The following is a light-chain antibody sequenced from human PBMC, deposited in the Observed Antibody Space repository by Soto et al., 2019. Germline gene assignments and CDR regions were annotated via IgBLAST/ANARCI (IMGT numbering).Light chain of an antibody. CDR1: QTISSW. Sequence: DIQMTQSPSTLSGSVGDRVTITCRASQTISSWLAWYQQKPGKAPKLLIYKASTLKSGVPSRFSGSGSGTEFTLTISSLQPDDFATYYCQHCDTSWPFGQGTKVDIK. CDR2: KAS. J-gene: IGKJ1*01. CDR3: QHCDTSWP. V-gene: IGKV1-5*03.